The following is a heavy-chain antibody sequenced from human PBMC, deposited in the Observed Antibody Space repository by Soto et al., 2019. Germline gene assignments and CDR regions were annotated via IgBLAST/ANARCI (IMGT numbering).Heavy chain of an antibody. CDR1: GFTFSGYT. J-gene: IGHJ4*02. Sequence: QVQLVESGGGVVQPGRSLRLSCAASGFTFSGYTIHWVRQAPGMGLEWLALIWFDGSNKYYADSVKGRFTISRDNAKNTLYLQMNSLRAEDTAVYYCARDLGYNYGHPFDYWGQGTLVTVSS. CDR2: IWFDGSNK. V-gene: IGHV3-33*01. D-gene: IGHD5-18*01. CDR3: ARDLGYNYGHPFDY.